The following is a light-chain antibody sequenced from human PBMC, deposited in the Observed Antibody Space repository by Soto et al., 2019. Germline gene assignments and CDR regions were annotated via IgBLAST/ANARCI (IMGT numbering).Light chain of an antibody. CDR1: QSISSY. CDR2: GAS. J-gene: IGKJ1*01. Sequence: EIVMTQSPATLSVPPGERATLSCRASQSISSYLAWYQQKPGQAPRLLIYGASNRATGIPDRFSGSGSGTDFTLTISRLEPEDFAVYYCQQYGSSGTFGQGTKVDIK. V-gene: IGKV3-20*01. CDR3: QQYGSSGT.